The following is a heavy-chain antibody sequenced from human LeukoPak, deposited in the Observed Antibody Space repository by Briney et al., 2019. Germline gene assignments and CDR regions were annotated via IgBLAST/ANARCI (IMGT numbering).Heavy chain of an antibody. CDR1: GGSISGSSCY. CDR3: ARRPPALGAFDI. CDR2: IYYRDSGQM. J-gene: IGHJ3*02. V-gene: IGHV4-39*01. Sequence: SETLSLTCTVSGGSISGSSCYWGWIRQSPGRGLEWIGSIYYRDSGQMFYNPSLKSRVTMSADTSKNQFSLRVTSVTAADTAVYYCARRPPALGAFDIWGQGTMVSVSS.